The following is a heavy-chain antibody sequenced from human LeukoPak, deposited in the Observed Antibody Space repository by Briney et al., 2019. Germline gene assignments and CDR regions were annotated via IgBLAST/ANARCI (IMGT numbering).Heavy chain of an antibody. Sequence: GGSLRLSCAASGFTFSSYWMHWVRQGPGKGLVWVSRMYSDGSRTTYADSVKGRFTISGDNAKNTLYLQMNSLRAEDTAVYYCAKKVYYYDSSGYYFLVLDYWGQGTLVTVSS. D-gene: IGHD3-22*01. CDR3: AKKVYYYDSSGYYFLVLDY. CDR1: GFTFSSYW. J-gene: IGHJ4*02. CDR2: MYSDGSRT. V-gene: IGHV3-74*03.